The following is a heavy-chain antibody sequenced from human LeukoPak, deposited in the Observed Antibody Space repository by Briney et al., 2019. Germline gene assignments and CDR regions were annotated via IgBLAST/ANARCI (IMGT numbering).Heavy chain of an antibody. CDR3: ARERANWGSNFDY. V-gene: IGHV4-38-2*02. CDR2: IYYSGST. D-gene: IGHD7-27*01. CDR1: SYSISSGYY. J-gene: IGHJ4*02. Sequence: PSETLSLTCAVSSYSISSGYYWGWIRQPPVKGLEWIGYIYYSGSTYYNPSLKSRVTISVDTSKNQFSLKLSSVTAADTAVYFCARERANWGSNFDYWGQGTLVTVSS.